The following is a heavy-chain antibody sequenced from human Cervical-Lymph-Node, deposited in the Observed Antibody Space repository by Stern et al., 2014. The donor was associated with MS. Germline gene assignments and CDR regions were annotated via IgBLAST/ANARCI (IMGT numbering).Heavy chain of an antibody. Sequence: ESGPTLVKAKQTLTLTCTFSGFSLHTKSVGVGWIRQPPGKALEWLALISWDNDKRYSPSLQNRLTITMDTSRNQVVLKLTNMDPMDTAAYYCAHSKQLWLHNWFDPWGQGTLVTVSS. J-gene: IGHJ5*02. CDR1: GFSLHTKSVG. CDR2: ISWDNDK. D-gene: IGHD1-1*01. CDR3: AHSKQLWLHNWFDP. V-gene: IGHV2-5*02.